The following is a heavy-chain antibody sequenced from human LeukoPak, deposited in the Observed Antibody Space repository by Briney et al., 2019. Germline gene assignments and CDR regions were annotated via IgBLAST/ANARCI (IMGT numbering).Heavy chain of an antibody. J-gene: IGHJ6*02. CDR1: GFTFSTYT. CDR3: ARSKGYSYGMDV. V-gene: IGHV3-48*04. CDR2: ISSSISIT. D-gene: IGHD6-13*01. Sequence: GGSLRLSCTASGFTFSTYTMNWVRQAPGKGLEWVSYISSSISITYYADSVKGRFTISRDNAENSLYLQMNSLRAEDTAVYYCARSKGYSYGMDVWGQGTTVTVSS.